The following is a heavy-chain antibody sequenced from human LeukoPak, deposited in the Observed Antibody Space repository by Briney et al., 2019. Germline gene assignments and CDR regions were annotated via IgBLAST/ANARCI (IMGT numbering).Heavy chain of an antibody. CDR3: ARGSGDSSGWTSYLGAWFDY. J-gene: IGHJ4*02. V-gene: IGHV3-74*01. D-gene: IGHD6-19*01. Sequence: GGSLRLSCAASGFTFCSFWMHWVRQAPGKGLVWVSRINSDGRSTNYADSVKGRFTISRDNAKNTLYLQMNSLRAEDTAVYYCARGSGDSSGWTSYLGAWFDYWGQGTLVTVSS. CDR2: INSDGRST. CDR1: GFTFCSFW.